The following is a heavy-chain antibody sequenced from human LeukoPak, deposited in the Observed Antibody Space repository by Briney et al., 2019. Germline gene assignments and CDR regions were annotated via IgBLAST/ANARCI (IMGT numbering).Heavy chain of an antibody. J-gene: IGHJ6*02. CDR1: GFTFDDYA. V-gene: IGHV3-9*01. CDR2: ISWNSGSI. CDR3: AKDINYGDYYYGMDV. Sequence: GGSLRLSCAASGFTFDDYAMSWVRQAPGKGLEWVSGISWNSGSIGYADSVKGRFTISRDNAKNSLYLQMNSLRAEDTALYYCAKDINYGDYYYGMDVWGQGTTVTVSS. D-gene: IGHD4-17*01.